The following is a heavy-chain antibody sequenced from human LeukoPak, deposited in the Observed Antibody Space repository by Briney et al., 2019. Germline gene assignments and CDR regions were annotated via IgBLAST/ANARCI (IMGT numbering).Heavy chain of an antibody. CDR1: GFTFSSYA. CDR3: AREVDCSSTSCYWGMDV. J-gene: IGHJ6*04. CDR2: ISYDGSNK. D-gene: IGHD2-2*01. Sequence: PGGSLRLSCEASGFTFSSYAMHWVRQAPGKGLEWVAVISYDGSNKYYADSVKGRFTISRDNSKNTLYLQMNSLRAEDTAVYYCAREVDCSSTSCYWGMDVWGKGTTVTVSS. V-gene: IGHV3-30*04.